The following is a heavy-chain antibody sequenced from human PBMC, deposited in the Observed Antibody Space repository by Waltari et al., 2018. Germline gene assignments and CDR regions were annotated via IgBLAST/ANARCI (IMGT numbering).Heavy chain of an antibody. CDR2: IYYSGST. J-gene: IGHJ5*02. D-gene: IGHD3-10*01. Sequence: QVQLQESGPGLVKPSQTLSLTCTVSGGSIRSGDYYLSCITTPPGKGLEWIGYIYYSGSTYYNPSLKSRVTISVDTSKNQFSLKLSSVTAADTAVYYCARGITMVQANWFDPWGQGTLVTVSS. CDR3: ARGITMVQANWFDP. V-gene: IGHV4-30-4*08. CDR1: GGSIRSGDYY.